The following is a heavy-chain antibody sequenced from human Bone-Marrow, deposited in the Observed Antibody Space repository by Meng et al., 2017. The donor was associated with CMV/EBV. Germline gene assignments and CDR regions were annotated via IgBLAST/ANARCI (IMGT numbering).Heavy chain of an antibody. J-gene: IGHJ6*02. CDR1: GGIFSRCA. CDR2: IIPIFGRA. D-gene: IGHD3-9*01. CDR3: AYGVLTGYYSGYYYGLDV. Sequence: SVKVSCKASGGIFSRCAISWVRQAPGRGLEWMGGIIPIFGRANYAQKFQGRVTITTDDSTSTAYMEVSSLRSEDTALYYCAYGVLTGYYSGYYYGLDVWGQGTTVTVSS. V-gene: IGHV1-69*05.